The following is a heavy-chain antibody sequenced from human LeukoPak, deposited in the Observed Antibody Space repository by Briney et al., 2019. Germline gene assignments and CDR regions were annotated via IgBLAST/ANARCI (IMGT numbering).Heavy chain of an antibody. CDR2: ISPYNGNT. Sequence: APVKVSCTASGSTFTSYGITWVRQAPGQGLEWMGWISPYNGNTNYAQKVQGRVTMTTDTSTSTAYMELRSLRSDDTAVYYCVRGGVHCSSISCYSMDVWGQGTTVTVSS. V-gene: IGHV1-18*01. CDR3: VRGGVHCSSISCYSMDV. J-gene: IGHJ6*02. D-gene: IGHD2-2*01. CDR1: GSTFTSYG.